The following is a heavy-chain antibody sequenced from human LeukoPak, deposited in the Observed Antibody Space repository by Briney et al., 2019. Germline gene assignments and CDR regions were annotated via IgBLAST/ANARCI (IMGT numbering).Heavy chain of an antibody. CDR1: GYTFTNYA. CDR2: INPNSGGT. V-gene: IGHV1-2*02. D-gene: IGHD2-15*01. J-gene: IGHJ4*02. Sequence: ASVKVSCKASGYTFTNYAMNWVRQAPGQGLEWMGWINPNSGGTNYAQKFQGRVTMTRDTSISTAYMELSRLRSDDTAVYYCARAAEDIVVVVAATVDYWGQGTLVTVSS. CDR3: ARAAEDIVVVVAATVDY.